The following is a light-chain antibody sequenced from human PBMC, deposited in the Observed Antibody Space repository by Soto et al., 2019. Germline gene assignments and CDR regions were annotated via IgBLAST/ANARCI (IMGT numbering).Light chain of an antibody. J-gene: IGLJ2*01. CDR2: EVS. CDR1: SSDVGGYNY. CDR3: SSYTSSSTVV. Sequence: QSVLTPPASVSGSPGQSITISCTGTSSDVGGYNYVSWYQQHPGKAPKLMIYEVSNRPSGVSNRFSGSKSGNTASLTISGLQAEVYSDYYCSSYTSSSTVVFG. V-gene: IGLV2-14*01.